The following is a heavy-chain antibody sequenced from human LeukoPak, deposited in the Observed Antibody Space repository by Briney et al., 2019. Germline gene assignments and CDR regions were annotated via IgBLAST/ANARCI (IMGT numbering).Heavy chain of an antibody. CDR2: ISSSSSYI. CDR1: GFTFSSYS. J-gene: IGHJ6*02. Sequence: GGSLRFSCAASGFTFSSYSMNWVRQAPGKGLEWVSSISSSSSYIYYADSVKGRFTISRDNAKNSLYLQMNSLRAEDTAVYYCAREGFGELSVDVWGQGTTVTVSS. CDR3: AREGFGELSVDV. V-gene: IGHV3-21*01. D-gene: IGHD3-10*01.